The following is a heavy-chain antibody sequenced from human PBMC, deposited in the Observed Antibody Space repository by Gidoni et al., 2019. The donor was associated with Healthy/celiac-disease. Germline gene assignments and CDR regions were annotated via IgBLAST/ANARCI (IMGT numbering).Heavy chain of an antibody. Sequence: VQLVQSGAEGTKPGAWGQVSCRAAGGTFSSYALSWVRQAPGQGLEGMGGIIPSFGPAYYAQKFQARVTLTADVSTRTASLELSSLRSEDTAVYYCARILYYDSSGWGRGTLVTVSS. CDR2: IIPSFGPA. D-gene: IGHD3-22*01. CDR3: ARILYYDSSG. CDR1: GGTFSSYA. V-gene: IGHV1-69*01. J-gene: IGHJ4*02.